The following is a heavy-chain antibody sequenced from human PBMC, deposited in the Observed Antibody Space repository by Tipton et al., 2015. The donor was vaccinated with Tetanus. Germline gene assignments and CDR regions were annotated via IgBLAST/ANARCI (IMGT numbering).Heavy chain of an antibody. D-gene: IGHD6-13*01. CDR2: ISYDGSNK. V-gene: IGHV3-30*04. J-gene: IGHJ5*02. CDR1: GFTFSSYA. CDR3: AGSSSWYDGFAP. Sequence: SLRLSCAASGFTFSSYAMHWVRQAPGKGLEWVAVISYDGSNKYYADSVKGRFTISRDNSKNTLYLQMNSLRAEDTAVYYCAGSSSWYDGFAPGGQGTLVPVS.